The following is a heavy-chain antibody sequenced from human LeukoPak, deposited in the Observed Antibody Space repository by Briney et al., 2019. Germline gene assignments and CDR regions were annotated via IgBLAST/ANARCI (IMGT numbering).Heavy chain of an antibody. CDR1: GYIFTTYN. CDR2: SNPSVDIT. CDR3: ARDASGSYLFDY. Sequence: ASVKVSCKASGYIFTTYNMHWVRQAPGQGLEWMGVSNPSVDITNYAQKFQGRVTLTRDMSTSTVYMELSSLRSEDTAVYYCARDASGSYLFDYWGQGTLVTVSS. V-gene: IGHV1-46*01. J-gene: IGHJ4*02. D-gene: IGHD1-26*01.